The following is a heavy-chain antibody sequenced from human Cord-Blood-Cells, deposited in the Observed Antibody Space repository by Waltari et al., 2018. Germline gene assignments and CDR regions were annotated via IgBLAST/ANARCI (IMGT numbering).Heavy chain of an antibody. D-gene: IGHD7-27*01. J-gene: IGHJ2*01. Sequence: QVQLVQSGAEVKKPGSSVKVSCKASGGTFSSYAISWVRQAPGQGLEWMGGIIPRFGTANDARKFQGGGRITADESTSTAYMELSSLRSEDTAVYYCAGDDGRTGVYWYFDLWGRGTLVTVSS. CDR2: IIPRFGTA. CDR1: GGTFSSYA. CDR3: AGDDGRTGVYWYFDL. V-gene: IGHV1-69*01.